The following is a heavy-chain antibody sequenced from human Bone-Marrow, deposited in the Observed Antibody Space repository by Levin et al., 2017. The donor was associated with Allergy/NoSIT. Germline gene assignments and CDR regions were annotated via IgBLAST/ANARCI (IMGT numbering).Heavy chain of an antibody. CDR1: GFSFSSTW. Sequence: GGSLRLSCAASGFSFSSTWMNWVRQDPGKGLVWVSRITSDGSDTSYADSVRGRFTISRDNAKNTVYLQMNSLRVEDTAVYYCARDWYHSFDYWGQGTLVTVSS. V-gene: IGHV3-74*01. D-gene: IGHD6-13*01. J-gene: IGHJ4*02. CDR3: ARDWYHSFDY. CDR2: ITSDGSDT.